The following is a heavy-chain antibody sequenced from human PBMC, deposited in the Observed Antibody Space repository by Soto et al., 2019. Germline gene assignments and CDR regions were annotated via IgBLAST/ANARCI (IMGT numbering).Heavy chain of an antibody. CDR3: AKDLKSGSYYDSSGPSTFDY. Sequence: GGSLRLSCAASGFTFSSYAMSWVRQAPGKGLEWVSAISGSGGSTYYADSVKGRFTISRDNSKNTLYLQMNSLRAEDTAVYYCAKDLKSGSYYDSSGPSTFDYWGQGTLVTVSS. D-gene: IGHD3-22*01. CDR1: GFTFSSYA. CDR2: ISGSGGST. J-gene: IGHJ4*02. V-gene: IGHV3-23*01.